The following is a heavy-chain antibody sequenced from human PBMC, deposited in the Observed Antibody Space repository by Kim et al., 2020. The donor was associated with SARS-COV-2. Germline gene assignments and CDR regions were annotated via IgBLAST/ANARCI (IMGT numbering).Heavy chain of an antibody. CDR1: GFTFSSDA. CDR2: IGVSSSNYI. CDR3: ARDFWIRGARARDY. Sequence: GGSLRLSCAASGFTFSSDAMNWVRQAPGKGPEWVSYIGVSSSNYIQYADSVRGRFTISRDDAKNSVFLQMNSLRDDDTAVYFCARDFWIRGARARDYWGQGTLVIVSS. J-gene: IGHJ4*02. V-gene: IGHV3-48*01. D-gene: IGHD1-26*01.